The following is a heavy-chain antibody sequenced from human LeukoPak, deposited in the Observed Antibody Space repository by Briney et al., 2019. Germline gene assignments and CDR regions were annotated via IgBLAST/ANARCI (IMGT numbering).Heavy chain of an antibody. D-gene: IGHD6-13*01. CDR2: IIPMFGIP. J-gene: IGHJ3*02. V-gene: IGHV1-69*04. CDR1: GDTFSSYA. Sequence: SVKVSCKVSGDTFSSYAITWVRQTPGQGLEWMGRIIPMFGIPNFAQEFQGRVTITADKSTSTAYMELSSLRSDDTGVYYCARGKELYSSTMGDAFDIWGQGTMVTVSS. CDR3: ARGKELYSSTMGDAFDI.